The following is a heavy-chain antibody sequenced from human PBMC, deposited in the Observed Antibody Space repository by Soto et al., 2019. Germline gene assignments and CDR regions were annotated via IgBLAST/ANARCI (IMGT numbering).Heavy chain of an antibody. V-gene: IGHV5-51*01. CDR1: GYSFTSYW. Sequence: GESLKISCKCSGYSFTSYWIGWVRQMPGKGLEWMGIIYPGDSDTRYSPSFQGQVTISADKSISTAYLQWSSLKASDTAMYYCARGTRPYYYYYGMDVWGQGTTVTVSS. CDR2: IYPGDSDT. CDR3: ARGTRPYYYYYGMDV. J-gene: IGHJ6*02.